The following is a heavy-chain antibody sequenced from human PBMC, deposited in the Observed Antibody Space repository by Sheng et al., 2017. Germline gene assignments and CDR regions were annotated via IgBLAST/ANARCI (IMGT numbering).Heavy chain of an antibody. J-gene: IGHJ6*02. V-gene: IGHV3-30*01. CDR1: GFTFSSHV. D-gene: IGHD3-10*01. CDR2: ISYDGNDK. Sequence: QVQLVESGGGVVQPGRSQRLSCVASGFTFSSHVIHWVRQAPGKGLKWVAMISYDGNDKYYADAVKGRFTISRDNSKNTLYLQMNSLRAEDTAIYYCARDFYGSGSLSCGMDVWGPRDHGHRLV. CDR3: ARDFYGSGSLSCGMDV.